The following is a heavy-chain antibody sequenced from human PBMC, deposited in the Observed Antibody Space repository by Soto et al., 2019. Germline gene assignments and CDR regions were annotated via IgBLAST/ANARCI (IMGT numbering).Heavy chain of an antibody. CDR2: IYYSGST. Sequence: SETLSLTCTVSGGSISSSSYYWGWIRQPPGKGLEWIGSIYYSGSTYYNPSLKSRVTISVDTSKNQFSLKLSSVTAADTAVYYCARQLLWLGELLYGYYGMDVCGQGQRVTDSS. CDR1: GGSISSSSYY. D-gene: IGHD3-10*01. J-gene: IGHJ6*02. V-gene: IGHV4-39*01. CDR3: ARQLLWLGELLYGYYGMDV.